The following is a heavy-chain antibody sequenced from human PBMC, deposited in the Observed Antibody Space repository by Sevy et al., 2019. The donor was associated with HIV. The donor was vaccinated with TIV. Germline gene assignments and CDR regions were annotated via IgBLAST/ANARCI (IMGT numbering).Heavy chain of an antibody. Sequence: GGSLRLSCAASGFSFSTYAMSWVRQAPGKGLEWVSAVSGSGPGSAGSTYYADSVRGRFTISRDNSKNTLYLQMNNLRAEDAATYYCAKEFSRHDFWTDYGGSFYLDYWGQGTLVTVSS. V-gene: IGHV3-23*01. J-gene: IGHJ4*02. CDR2: VSGSGPGSAGST. CDR1: GFSFSTYA. D-gene: IGHD3-3*01. CDR3: AKEFSRHDFWTDYGGSFYLDY.